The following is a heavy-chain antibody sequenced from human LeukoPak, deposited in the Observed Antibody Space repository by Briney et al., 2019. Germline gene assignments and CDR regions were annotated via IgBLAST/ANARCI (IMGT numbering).Heavy chain of an antibody. J-gene: IGHJ3*02. D-gene: IGHD2-2*01. Sequence: GGSLRLSCAGSGFAFSGYYTNWIRQAPGKGLEWIPYISSSSSHTNYAESVRGRFTISRDNAKNSLYLQMDSLRAEDTAIYYCARSLRRDCDSTSCWAALDIWGQGTLVTVSS. CDR2: ISSSSSHT. CDR1: GFAFSGYY. CDR3: ARSLRRDCDSTSCWAALDI. V-gene: IGHV3-11*03.